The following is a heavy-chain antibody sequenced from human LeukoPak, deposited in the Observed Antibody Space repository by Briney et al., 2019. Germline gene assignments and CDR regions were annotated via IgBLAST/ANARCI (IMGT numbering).Heavy chain of an antibody. CDR2: IYSGGST. J-gene: IGHJ6*03. D-gene: IGHD6-13*01. Sequence: GGSLRLSCAASEFSVGSNYMTWVRQAPGKGLEWVSLIYSGGSTYYADSVKGRFTISRDNSKNTLYLQMNSLRAEDTAVYYCARLYGSSWYVYYYYYMDVWGKGTTVTISS. CDR3: ARLYGSSWYVYYYYYMDV. CDR1: EFSVGSNY. V-gene: IGHV3-66*01.